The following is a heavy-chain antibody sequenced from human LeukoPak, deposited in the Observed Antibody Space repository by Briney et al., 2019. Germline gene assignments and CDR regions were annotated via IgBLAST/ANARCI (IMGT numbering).Heavy chain of an antibody. Sequence: PGGSLRLSCAASGFTFSSYWMHWVRQAPGKGLVWVSRINSDGSSTSYADSVKGRFTISRDNAKNTLYLQMNSLRAEDTAVYYCAREGTNIAAAGHDYWGQGTLVTVSS. CDR1: GFTFSSYW. J-gene: IGHJ4*02. CDR3: AREGTNIAAAGHDY. CDR2: INSDGSST. V-gene: IGHV3-74*01. D-gene: IGHD6-13*01.